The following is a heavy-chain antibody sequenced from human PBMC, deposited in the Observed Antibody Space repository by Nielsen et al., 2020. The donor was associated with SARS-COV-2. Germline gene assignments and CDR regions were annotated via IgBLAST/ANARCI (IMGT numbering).Heavy chain of an antibody. CDR2: FDPEDGET. J-gene: IGHJ6*02. CDR1: GYTLTELS. D-gene: IGHD1-26*01. Sequence: ASVKVSCKVSGYTLTELSMHWVRQAPGKGLEWMGGFDPEDGETIYAQKFQGRVTMTEDTSTDTAYMELSSLRSEDTAVYYCAAVSEGYYYYGMDVWGQGTTVTVSS. CDR3: AAVSEGYYYYGMDV. V-gene: IGHV1-24*01.